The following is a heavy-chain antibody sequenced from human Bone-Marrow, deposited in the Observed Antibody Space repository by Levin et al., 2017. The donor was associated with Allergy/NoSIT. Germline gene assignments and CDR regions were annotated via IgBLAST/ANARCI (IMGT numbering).Heavy chain of an antibody. CDR3: ARPGAPDAYQDWFDP. CDR2: INPETGAT. D-gene: IGHD3-16*01. Sequence: GGSLRLSCKASGYTFTHFHLHWVRQAPGQGLEWVGWINPETGATNYAQKFQHKVTMTRDTSINTVYMELNTLTYDDTAVFFCARPGAPDAYQDWFDPWGQGTLVTVSS. CDR1: GYTFTHFH. J-gene: IGHJ5*02. V-gene: IGHV1-2*02.